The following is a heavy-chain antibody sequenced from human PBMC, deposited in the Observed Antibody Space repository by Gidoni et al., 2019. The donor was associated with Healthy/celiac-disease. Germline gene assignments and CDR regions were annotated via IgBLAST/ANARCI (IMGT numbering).Heavy chain of an antibody. CDR3: ASYGSFDY. D-gene: IGHD4-17*01. CDR2: ISYDGSNK. CDR1: GFTFSSYA. V-gene: IGHV3-30-3*01. J-gene: IGHJ4*02. Sequence: QVQLVESGGGVVQPGRSLRPHWAASGFTFSSYAMHWVRQAPGKGLEWVAVISYDGSNKYYADSVKGRFTISRDNSKNTLYLQMNSLRAEDTAVYYCASYGSFDYWGQGTLVTVSS.